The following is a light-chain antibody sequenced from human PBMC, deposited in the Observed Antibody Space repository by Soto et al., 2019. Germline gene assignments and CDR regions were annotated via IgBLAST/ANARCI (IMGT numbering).Light chain of an antibody. J-gene: IGKJ4*01. CDR1: QSVRNN. CDR2: GAS. CDR3: QQYNTWSPLT. Sequence: EIVMTQSPATLSVSPGERATHSCRASQSVRNNLAWYQQKPGQAPRLLIYGASTRATGIPARFSGSGSGTEFTLTISSLQSEDFAVYYCQQYNTWSPLTFGGGTKVETK. V-gene: IGKV3-15*01.